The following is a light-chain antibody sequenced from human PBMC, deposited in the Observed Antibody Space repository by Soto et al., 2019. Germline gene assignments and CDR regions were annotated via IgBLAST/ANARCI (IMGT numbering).Light chain of an antibody. CDR3: QQYGGSPGFT. CDR1: QTVRNNY. CDR2: DAS. Sequence: EFVLTQSPGTLSLSPGERATLSCRASQTVRNNYLAWYQQKPGQAPRLLIYDASSRATGIPDRFSGGGSGTDFTLTISRLEPEDFAVYYCQQYGGSPGFTFGPGTKVEIK. J-gene: IGKJ3*01. V-gene: IGKV3-20*01.